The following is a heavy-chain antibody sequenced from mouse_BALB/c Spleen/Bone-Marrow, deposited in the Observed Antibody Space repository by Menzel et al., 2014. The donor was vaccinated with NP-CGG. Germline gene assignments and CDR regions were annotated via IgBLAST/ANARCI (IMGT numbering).Heavy chain of an antibody. D-gene: IGHD2-4*01. CDR3: ARHDYGWFAY. Sequence: EVKLVESGGGLVKLGGSLKLSCAASGFTFSSYYMSWVRQTPEKGLELVAAINSNGGSTYYPDTVKGRFTISRDNAKNTLYLQMSSLKSEDTALYYCARHDYGWFAYWGQGTLVTVSA. J-gene: IGHJ3*01. CDR1: GFTFSSYY. CDR2: INSNGGST. V-gene: IGHV5-6-2*01.